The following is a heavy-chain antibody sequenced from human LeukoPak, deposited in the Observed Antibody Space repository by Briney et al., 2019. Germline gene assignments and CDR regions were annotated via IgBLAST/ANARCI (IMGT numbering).Heavy chain of an antibody. D-gene: IGHD5-12*01. CDR2: IIPIFGTA. CDR3: ATRGYSGYDWAFDI. J-gene: IGHJ3*02. CDR1: GGTFSSYA. V-gene: IGHV1-69*13. Sequence: SVKVSCKASGGTFSSYAISWVRQAPGQGLEWMGGIIPIFGTANYAQKFQGRVTITADESTSTAYMELSSLRSEDTAVYYCATRGYSGYDWAFDIWGQGTMVTVSS.